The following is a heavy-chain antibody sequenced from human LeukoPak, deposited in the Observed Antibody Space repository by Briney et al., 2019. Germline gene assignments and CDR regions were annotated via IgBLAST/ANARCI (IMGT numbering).Heavy chain of an antibody. CDR2: ISSSSSTI. V-gene: IGHV3-48*02. CDR1: GFTFSSYS. CDR3: ARAPYYDFWSGYSIGVNWFDP. Sequence: GGSLRLSCAASGFTFSSYSMNWVRQAPGKGLEWVSYISSSSSTIYYADSVKGRFTISRDNAKNSLYLQMNSLRDEDTAVYCCARAPYYDFWSGYSIGVNWFDPWGQGTLVTVSS. D-gene: IGHD3-3*01. J-gene: IGHJ5*02.